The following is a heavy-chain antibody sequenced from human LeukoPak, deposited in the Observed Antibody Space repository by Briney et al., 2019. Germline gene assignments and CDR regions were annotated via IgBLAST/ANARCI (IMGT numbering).Heavy chain of an antibody. Sequence: ASVKVSCKASGYTFTSYGISWVRQAPGQGLEWMGWISAYNGNTNYAQKLQGRVTMTTDTSTSTDYMEMSSLRADDTAVYYCARVDIVATMAFDYWGQGTLVTVSS. CDR1: GYTFTSYG. CDR3: ARVDIVATMAFDY. D-gene: IGHD5-12*01. V-gene: IGHV1-18*04. CDR2: ISAYNGNT. J-gene: IGHJ4*02.